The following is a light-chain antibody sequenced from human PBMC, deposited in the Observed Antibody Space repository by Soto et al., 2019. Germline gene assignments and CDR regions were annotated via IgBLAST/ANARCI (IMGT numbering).Light chain of an antibody. J-gene: IGKJ3*01. Sequence: EVVLTQSPGTLSLSPGESATLSCRASQSVRGNYFAWYQQRPGQAPRLLVYGPSVRAAGIPDRFRGSGSRTDFNLTINRVEPEAFAVYYCHQFGMSPFTFGPGTTLD. CDR1: QSVRGNY. V-gene: IGKV3-20*01. CDR2: GPS. CDR3: HQFGMSPFT.